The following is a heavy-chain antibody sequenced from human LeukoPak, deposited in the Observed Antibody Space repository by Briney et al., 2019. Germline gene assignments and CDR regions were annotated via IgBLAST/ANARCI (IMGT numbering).Heavy chain of an antibody. J-gene: IGHJ6*03. V-gene: IGHV4-61*02. CDR1: GGSISSGSCY. CDR3: ARADMYSSSPRAPYYYYMDV. Sequence: SQTLSLTCTVSGGSISSGSCYWSWIRQPAGKGLEWIGRIYTSGSTNYNPSLKSRVTISVDTSKNQFSLKLSSVTAADTAVYYCARADMYSSSPRAPYYYYMDVWGKGTTVTVSS. CDR2: IYTSGST. D-gene: IGHD6-6*01.